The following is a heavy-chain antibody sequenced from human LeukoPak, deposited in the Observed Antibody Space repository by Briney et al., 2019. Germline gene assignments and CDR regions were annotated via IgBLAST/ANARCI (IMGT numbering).Heavy chain of an antibody. CDR1: GGSISSSSYY. Sequence: PSETLSLTCTVSGGSISSSSYYWGWIRQPQGKGLEWIGSIYYSGSTYYNPSLKSRVTISVDTSKNQFSLKLSSVTAADTAVYYCARRRSTTLWDYFDYWGQGTLVTVSS. J-gene: IGHJ4*02. D-gene: IGHD2/OR15-2a*01. CDR2: IYYSGST. V-gene: IGHV4-39*01. CDR3: ARRRSTTLWDYFDY.